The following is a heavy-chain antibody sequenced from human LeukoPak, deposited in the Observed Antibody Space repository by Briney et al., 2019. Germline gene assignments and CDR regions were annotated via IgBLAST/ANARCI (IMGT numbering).Heavy chain of an antibody. CDR3: AKASGYFNWLSPDY. CDR1: GFTFSSYG. D-gene: IGHD3-9*01. CDR2: IRYDGSNK. V-gene: IGHV3-30*02. J-gene: IGHJ4*02. Sequence: PGGSLRLSCAASGFTFSSYGMHWVRQAPGKGLEWVAFIRYDGSNKYYADSVKGRFTISRDNSKNTLYLQMNSLRAEDTAVYYCAKASGYFNWLSPDYWGQGTLVTVSS.